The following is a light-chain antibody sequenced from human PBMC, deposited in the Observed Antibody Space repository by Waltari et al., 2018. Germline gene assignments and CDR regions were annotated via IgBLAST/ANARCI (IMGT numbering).Light chain of an antibody. CDR2: DAS. J-gene: IGKJ1*01. Sequence: IVLTQSPGTLSLSPGERATLSCRASQSVGRSLVWYQQKRGQAPRLLIYDASSRATGIPDRFSGSGSGTDFSLTISRLEPEDFALYYCQKYVSLPATFGQGTKVEIK. CDR1: QSVGRS. V-gene: IGKV3-20*01. CDR3: QKYVSLPAT.